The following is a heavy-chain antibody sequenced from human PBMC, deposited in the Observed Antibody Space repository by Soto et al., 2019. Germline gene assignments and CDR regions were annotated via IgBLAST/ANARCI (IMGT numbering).Heavy chain of an antibody. D-gene: IGHD2-8*01. CDR3: AKGMNGVDV. J-gene: IGHJ6*02. CDR1: GFTFSSYA. Sequence: PGGSLRLSCAASGFTFSSYAMTWVRQAPGKGLEWVSAITENGGGTYYADSVKGRFTISRDNSKNTLYLQMNSLRAEDTAVYYCAKGMNGVDVWGQDTSVTVSS. V-gene: IGHV3-23*01. CDR2: ITENGGGT.